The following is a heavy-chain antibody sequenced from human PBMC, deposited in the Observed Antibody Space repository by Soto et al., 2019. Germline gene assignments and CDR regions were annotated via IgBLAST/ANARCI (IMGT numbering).Heavy chain of an antibody. J-gene: IGHJ5*02. CDR2: INGGGGLV. D-gene: IGHD6-19*01. CDR3: AKTTPSKTQTSGWFDWFDP. Sequence: GRSLRLSCAAPGFTFRRNAMTVVPQAPGKGLEWVSTINGGGGLVFYADSVEGRFTISRDNSKNTLYLQMNSLRAEDTAVYYCAKTTPSKTQTSGWFDWFDPWGQGTLVTVSS. V-gene: IGHV3-23*01. CDR1: GFTFRRNA.